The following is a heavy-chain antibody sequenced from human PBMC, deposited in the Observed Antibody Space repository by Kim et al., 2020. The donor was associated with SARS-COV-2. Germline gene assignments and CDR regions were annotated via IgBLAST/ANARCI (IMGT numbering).Heavy chain of an antibody. CDR3: ARGYCSGGSCFPYYFDY. V-gene: IGHV3-53*01. D-gene: IGHD2-15*01. CDR2: IYSGGDT. J-gene: IGHJ4*02. Sequence: GGSLRLSCAASGFTVSSNYMSWVRQAPGKGLEWVSVIYSGGDTYYADSVRGRFTISRDNSKNTLYLQMNSLRAEDTAVYYCARGYCSGGSCFPYYFDYWGQGTLVTVSS. CDR1: GFTVSSNY.